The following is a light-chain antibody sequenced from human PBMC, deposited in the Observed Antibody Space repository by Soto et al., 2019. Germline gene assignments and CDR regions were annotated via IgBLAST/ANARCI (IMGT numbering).Light chain of an antibody. Sequence: DIQMTQSPSTLSGSAGDRVTITCRASQTISSWLARYQQKPGKAPKLLIYKASTLKSGVPSRFSGSGSGTEFTLTISSLQPDDFATYYCQHYNSYSEAFGQGTKVDI. J-gene: IGKJ1*01. CDR2: KAS. V-gene: IGKV1-5*03. CDR1: QTISSW. CDR3: QHYNSYSEA.